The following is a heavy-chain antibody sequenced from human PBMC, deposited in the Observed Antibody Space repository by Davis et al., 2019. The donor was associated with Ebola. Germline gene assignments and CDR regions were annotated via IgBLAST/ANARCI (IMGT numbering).Heavy chain of an antibody. Sequence: GESLKIPCATPGFTFDSSAMHWVRQASGKGLEWVARIRTKPNNYETSYAASVRGRFTISRDDSKNAVYLQMNSLKNEDTAVYYCVKPMAVGQGMDWFDPWGQGTLVTVSS. J-gene: IGHJ5*02. V-gene: IGHV3-73*01. CDR3: VKPMAVGQGMDWFDP. CDR2: IRTKPNNYET. D-gene: IGHD6-19*01. CDR1: GFTFDSSA.